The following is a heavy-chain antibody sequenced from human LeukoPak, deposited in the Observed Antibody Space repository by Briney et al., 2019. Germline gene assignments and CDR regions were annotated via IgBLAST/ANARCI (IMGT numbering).Heavy chain of an antibody. CDR1: GGSISSYY. Sequence: SETLSLTCTVSGGSISSYYWSWIRQPPGKGLEWIGSTYHSGSTYYNPSLKSRVTISVDTSKNQFSLKLSSVTAADTAVYYCARADVLRYYDPRYYFDYWGQGTLVTVSS. J-gene: IGHJ4*02. V-gene: IGHV4-59*12. CDR3: ARADVLRYYDPRYYFDY. D-gene: IGHD3-9*01. CDR2: TYHSGST.